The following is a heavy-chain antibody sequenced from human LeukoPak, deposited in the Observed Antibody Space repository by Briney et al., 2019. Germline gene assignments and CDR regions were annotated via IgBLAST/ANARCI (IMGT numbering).Heavy chain of an antibody. Sequence: PSETLSLTCTVSGGSISSGGYYWSRIRQHPGKGLEWIGDIYYSGSTYYNPSLKSRVTISVDTSKNQFSLKLSSVTAADTAVYYCARDEYYYGSGSRIFDYWGQGTLVTVSS. CDR3: ARDEYYYGSGSRIFDY. J-gene: IGHJ4*02. D-gene: IGHD3-10*01. CDR1: GGSISSGGYY. CDR2: IYYSGST. V-gene: IGHV4-31*03.